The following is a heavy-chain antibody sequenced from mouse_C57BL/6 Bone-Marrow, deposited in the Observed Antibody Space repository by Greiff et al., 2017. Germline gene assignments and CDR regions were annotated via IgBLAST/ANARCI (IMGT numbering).Heavy chain of an antibody. J-gene: IGHJ4*01. Sequence: EVQLVESGGDLVKPGGSLKLSCAASGFTFSSYGMSWVRQTPDKRLAWVATISSGGSYTYYPDSVKGRLTITRDNAKNTLYLQMSSLKSEDTARYYCARRDYSAMDYWGKGTSVTVSS. CDR2: ISSGGSYT. CDR1: GFTFSSYG. CDR3: ARRDYSAMDY. V-gene: IGHV5-6*01.